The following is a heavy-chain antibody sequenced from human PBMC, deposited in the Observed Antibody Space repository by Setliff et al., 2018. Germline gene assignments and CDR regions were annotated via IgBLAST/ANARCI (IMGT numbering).Heavy chain of an antibody. J-gene: IGHJ4*02. CDR1: GGSISSGSYY. CDR3: ATNPYQLLNFDY. Sequence: SETLSLTCTVSGGSISSGSYYWSWIRQPAGKGLGWIGHIYTSGSTNYNPSLKSRVTISVDTSKNQFSLKLSSVTAADTAVYYCATNPYQLLNFDYWGQGTLVTVSS. CDR2: IYTSGST. V-gene: IGHV4-61*09. D-gene: IGHD2-2*01.